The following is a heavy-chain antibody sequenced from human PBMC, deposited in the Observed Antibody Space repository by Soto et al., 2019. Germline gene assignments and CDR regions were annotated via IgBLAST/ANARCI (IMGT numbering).Heavy chain of an antibody. D-gene: IGHD2-21*02. CDR2: THNSGIT. V-gene: IGHV4-30-4*01. Sequence: QVQLQESGPGLVKPSQTLSLTCTVSGASISSGDYYWSWIRQSPGKGLEWIGYTHNSGITFYNPTPQYRVTISVGTSKNHVSLKLTAVTAADTAVYYCATYVVRTAIGMGWFDPWGQGTLVTVSS. J-gene: IGHJ5*02. CDR3: ATYVVRTAIGMGWFDP. CDR1: GASISSGDYY.